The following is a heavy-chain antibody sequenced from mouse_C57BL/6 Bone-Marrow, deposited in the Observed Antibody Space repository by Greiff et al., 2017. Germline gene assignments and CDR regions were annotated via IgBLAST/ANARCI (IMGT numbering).Heavy chain of an antibody. D-gene: IGHD1-1*02. CDR1: GYSFTDYN. CDR3: ARWCNAMDY. CDR2: INPNYGTT. J-gene: IGHJ4*01. V-gene: IGHV1-39*01. Sequence: EVKLVESGPELVKPGASVKISCKASGYSFTDYNMHWVKQSNGKSLEWIGVINPNYGTTSYNQKFKGKATLTVDQSSSTAYMQLNSLTSEDSAVYDSARWCNAMDYWGQGTSVTVTA.